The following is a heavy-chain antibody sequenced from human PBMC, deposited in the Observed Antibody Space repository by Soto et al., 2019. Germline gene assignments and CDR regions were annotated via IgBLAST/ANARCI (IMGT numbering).Heavy chain of an antibody. V-gene: IGHV4-59*01. CDR1: GGSISSYY. CDR3: ARDASSTLRQADDYYYYYMDV. CDR2: IYYSGST. J-gene: IGHJ6*03. D-gene: IGHD2-2*01. Sequence: SETLSLTCTVSGGSISSYYWSWIRQPPGKGLEWIGYIYYSGSTNYNPSLKSRVTISVDTSKNQFSLKLSSVTAADTAVYYCARDASSTLRQADDYYYYYMDVWGKGTTVTVSS.